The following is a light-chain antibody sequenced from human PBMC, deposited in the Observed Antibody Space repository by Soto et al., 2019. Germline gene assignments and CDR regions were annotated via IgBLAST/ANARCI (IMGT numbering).Light chain of an antibody. CDR2: WAS. CDR3: QQYYSTPCT. J-gene: IGKJ2*02. V-gene: IGKV4-1*01. CDR1: QSVLYSSNNKNY. Sequence: DIVMTQSADSLAVSLGERATINCKSSQSVLYSSNNKNYLAWYQQKPGQPPKLLIYWASTRESGVPDRFSGSGSGIDFTLTISSLQAEDVAVYYCQQYYSTPCTFGQGTKLEIK.